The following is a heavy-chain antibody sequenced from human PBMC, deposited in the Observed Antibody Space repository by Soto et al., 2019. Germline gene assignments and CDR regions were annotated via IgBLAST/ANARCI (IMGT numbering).Heavy chain of an antibody. V-gene: IGHV3-21*01. J-gene: IGHJ3*02. Sequence: EVQLVESGGGLVKPGGSLRPSCAASGFTFSSHSMNWVRQAPGKGLAWVSSISSTSSYIYYADSLEGRFTVSRDNAKNSVYVQMDSLRSEATAVYYCARGYRGVSSQYEVNAAFDIWGQGTKVIVSS. D-gene: IGHD3-10*01. CDR3: ARGYRGVSSQYEVNAAFDI. CDR2: ISSTSSYI. CDR1: GFTFSSHS.